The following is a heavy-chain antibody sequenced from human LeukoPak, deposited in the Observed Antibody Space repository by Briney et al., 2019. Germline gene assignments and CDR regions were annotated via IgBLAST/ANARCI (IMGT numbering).Heavy chain of an antibody. V-gene: IGHV3-23*01. D-gene: IGHD2-21*02. CDR1: GFTFSSYA. CDR3: AKGLRYCGGDCYFDY. Sequence: GSLRLSCAASGFTFSSYAMSWVRQAPGKGLEWVSTISGSGGSTYYADSVKGRFTISRDNSKNTLFLHMNSLRAEDTAVYYCAKGLRYCGGDCYFDYWGQGTLVTVSS. CDR2: ISGSGGST. J-gene: IGHJ4*02.